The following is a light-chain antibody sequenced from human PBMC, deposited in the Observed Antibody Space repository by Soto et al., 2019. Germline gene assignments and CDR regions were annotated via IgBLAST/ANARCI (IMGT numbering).Light chain of an antibody. CDR1: SSNIGSNT. CDR2: SDN. Sequence: QSVLTQPPSASGTPGQRVTISCSGSSSNIGSNTVNWYQQLPGTAPKLLISSDNLRPSGVPDRFSGSKSGTSASLAISWLQSEDEAAYYCETWDDNLSGCVFGGGTKVTVL. V-gene: IGLV1-44*01. CDR3: ETWDDNLSGCV. J-gene: IGLJ3*02.